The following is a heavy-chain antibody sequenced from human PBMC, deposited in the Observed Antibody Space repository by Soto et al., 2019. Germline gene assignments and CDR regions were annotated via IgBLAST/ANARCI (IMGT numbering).Heavy chain of an antibody. D-gene: IGHD3-10*01. CDR2: INHSGST. J-gene: IGHJ4*02. Sequence: QVQLQQWGAGLLKPSETLSLTCAVYGGSFSGYDWSWIRQPPGKGLEWIGEINHSGSTNYNPSLKSRVTISVDTSKNQFSLQLSSVTAADTAVYYCARGLRFGYFDYWGQGTLVTVSS. CDR1: GGSFSGYD. CDR3: ARGLRFGYFDY. V-gene: IGHV4-34*01.